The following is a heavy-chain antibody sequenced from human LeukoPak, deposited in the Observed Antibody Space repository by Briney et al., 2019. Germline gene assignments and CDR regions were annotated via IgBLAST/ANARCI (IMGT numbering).Heavy chain of an antibody. V-gene: IGHV3-30*02. CDR1: GFTFSSYG. CDR3: AKDKIVVVPYYFDY. J-gene: IGHJ4*02. D-gene: IGHD2-2*01. CDR2: IRYDGSNK. Sequence: PGGSLRLSCAASGFTFSSYGMHWVRQAPGKGLEWVAFIRYDGSNKYYADSVKGRFTISRDNSKNTLYLQMNSLRAEDTAVYYCAKDKIVVVPYYFDYWGQGTLVTVSS.